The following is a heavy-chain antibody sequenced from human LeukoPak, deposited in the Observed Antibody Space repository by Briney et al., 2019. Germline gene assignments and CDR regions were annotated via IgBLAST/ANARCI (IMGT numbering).Heavy chain of an antibody. CDR2: IYYTGNP. Sequence: SETLSLTCTVSGGSISSSSYYWGWIRQPPGKGLGWIGSIYYTGNPYYNPSLKSRVTISVDTSKNQFSLKLSSVTAADTAVYYCARGPGYSSTTDAFEIWGQGTMVTVSS. D-gene: IGHD6-13*01. CDR3: ARGPGYSSTTDAFEI. J-gene: IGHJ3*02. V-gene: IGHV4-39*07. CDR1: GGSISSSSYY.